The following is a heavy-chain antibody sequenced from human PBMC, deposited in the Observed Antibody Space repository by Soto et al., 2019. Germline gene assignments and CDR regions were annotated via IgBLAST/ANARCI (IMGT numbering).Heavy chain of an antibody. Sequence: PSETLSLTCTVSGDSISSYSWSWIRQPPGKGLEWIGRIYYSGSTYYNPSLKSRITVSVDTSKNQFSLNLSSVTAADTAVYYCARLQRYCIRTRCSGYYAMDVWGQGTTVTVSS. V-gene: IGHV4-39*01. CDR3: ARLQRYCIRTRCSGYYAMDV. CDR1: GDSISSYS. CDR2: IYYSGST. J-gene: IGHJ6*02. D-gene: IGHD2-2*01.